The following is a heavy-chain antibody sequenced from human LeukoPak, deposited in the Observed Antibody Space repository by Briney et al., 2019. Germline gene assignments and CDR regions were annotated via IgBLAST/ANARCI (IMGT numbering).Heavy chain of an antibody. J-gene: IGHJ4*02. CDR2: IYYTGAT. D-gene: IGHD3-9*01. V-gene: IGHV4-59*08. CDR3: ARLYHYDILTGYKPFDY. Sequence: SETLSLTCTVSGGSIGTNYWTWIRQPPGKGLEYIGYIYYTGATNYNPSLKSRVTISVDTSKNQFSLRLSSVTATDTAVYFCARLYHYDILTGYKPFDYWGQGTLVTVSS. CDR1: GGSIGTNY.